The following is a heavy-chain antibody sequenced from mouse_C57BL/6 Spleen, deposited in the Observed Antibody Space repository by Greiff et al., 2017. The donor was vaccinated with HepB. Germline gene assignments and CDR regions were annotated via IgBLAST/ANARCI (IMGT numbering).Heavy chain of an antibody. V-gene: IGHV10-1*01. CDR3: VRHAPDYYGSYYFDY. D-gene: IGHD1-1*01. J-gene: IGHJ2*01. CDR1: GFSFNTYA. Sequence: EVKLVESGGGLVQPKGSLKLSCAASGFSFNTYAMNWVRQAPGKGLEWVARIRSKSNNYATYYADSVKDRFTISRDDSESMLYLQMNNLKTEDTAMYYCVRHAPDYYGSYYFDYWGQGTTLTVSS. CDR2: IRSKSNNYAT.